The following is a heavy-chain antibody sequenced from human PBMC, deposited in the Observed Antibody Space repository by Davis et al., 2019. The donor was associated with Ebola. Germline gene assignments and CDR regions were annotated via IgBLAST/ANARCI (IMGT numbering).Heavy chain of an antibody. CDR3: TGGAGGGDYNDY. V-gene: IGHV3-21*04. J-gene: IGHJ4*02. Sequence: GGSLRLSCAASGFTFSSYSMNWVRQAPGKGLEWVSSISSSSSYIYYADSVKGRFTISRDNAKNSLYLQMNSLKTEDTAVYYCTGGAGGGDYNDYWGQGTLVTVSS. CDR2: ISSSSSYI. D-gene: IGHD2-21*01. CDR1: GFTFSSYS.